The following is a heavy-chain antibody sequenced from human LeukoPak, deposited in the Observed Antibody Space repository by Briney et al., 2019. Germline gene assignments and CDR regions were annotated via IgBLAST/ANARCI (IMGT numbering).Heavy chain of an antibody. Sequence: HPGGSLRLSCAASGFTFSSYGMHWVRQAPGKGLEWVAFIRYDGSNKYYADSVKGRFTISRDNSKNTLYLQMNSLRAEDTAVYYCAKDGYYYDSSGYYSDYYMDVWGKGTTVTVSS. CDR2: IRYDGSNK. D-gene: IGHD3-22*01. V-gene: IGHV3-30*02. CDR1: GFTFSSYG. J-gene: IGHJ6*03. CDR3: AKDGYYYDSSGYYSDYYMDV.